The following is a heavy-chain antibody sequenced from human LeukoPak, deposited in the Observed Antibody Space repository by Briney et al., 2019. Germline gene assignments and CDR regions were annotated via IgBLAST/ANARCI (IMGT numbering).Heavy chain of an antibody. D-gene: IGHD3-3*01. CDR1: GFTFSSYS. CDR3: ARGLRTPDLWSGYYKGY. V-gene: IGHV3-48*01. CDR2: ISSSSSTI. J-gene: IGHJ4*02. Sequence: PGGSLRLSCAASGFTFSSYSMNWVRQAPGKGLEWVSYISSSSSTIYYADSVKGRFTISRDNAKNSLYLQMNSLRAEDTAVYYCARGLRTPDLWSGYYKGYWGQGTLVTVSS.